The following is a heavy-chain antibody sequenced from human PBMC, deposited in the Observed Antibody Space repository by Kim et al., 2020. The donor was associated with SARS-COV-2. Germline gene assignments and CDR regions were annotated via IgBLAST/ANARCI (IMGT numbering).Heavy chain of an antibody. Sequence: GGSLRLSCATSGFTFSSYTMTWVRQAPGKGLEWVSSVSGGTISTYYTESVKGRFTISRDNSKNTMYLQMSSLRAEDTAVYYCAKDRSPTGSYYGFSWYFDLWGRGTLVTVSS. J-gene: IGHJ2*01. CDR2: VSGGTIST. CDR1: GFTFSSYT. CDR3: AKDRSPTGSYYGFSWYFDL. D-gene: IGHD1-26*01. V-gene: IGHV3-23*01.